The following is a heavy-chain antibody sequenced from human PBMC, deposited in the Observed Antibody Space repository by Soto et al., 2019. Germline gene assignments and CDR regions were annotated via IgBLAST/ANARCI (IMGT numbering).Heavy chain of an antibody. V-gene: IGHV1-18*01. D-gene: IGHD5-18*01. CDR3: ARAALGYSYDELDY. Sequence: QVQLVQSGAEVKKPGASVKVSCKASGYTFTSYGISWVRQAPGQGLEWMGWISAYNGNTNHAQKLQGGVTMTTDTSTNTAYMELRSLRSDDTAVYYCARAALGYSYDELDYWGQGTLVTVSS. CDR2: ISAYNGNT. CDR1: GYTFTSYG. J-gene: IGHJ4*02.